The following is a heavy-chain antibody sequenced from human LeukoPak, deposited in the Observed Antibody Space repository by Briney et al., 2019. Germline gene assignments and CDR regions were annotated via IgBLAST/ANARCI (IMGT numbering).Heavy chain of an antibody. CDR3: ARYAYTVPAAGFDN. CDR1: GFTFSSCA. J-gene: IGHJ4*02. Sequence: PGGSLRLSCAASGFTFSSCAMSWVRQAPGKGLEWVSVISSRGESIYYPASVEGRFTIPRDNSKNTLYLQMNGLRADDTAVYYCARYAYTVPAAGFDNWGQGTLVTVSS. CDR2: ISSRGESI. D-gene: IGHD6-25*01. V-gene: IGHV3-23*01.